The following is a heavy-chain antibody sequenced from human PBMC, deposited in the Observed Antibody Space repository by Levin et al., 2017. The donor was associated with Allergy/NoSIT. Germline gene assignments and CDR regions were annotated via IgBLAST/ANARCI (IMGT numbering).Heavy chain of an antibody. D-gene: IGHD2-15*01. Sequence: RAGGSLRLSCAASGFTFSSYGMHWVRQAPGKGLEWVAVIWYDGSNKYYADSVKGRFTISRDNSKNTLYLQMNSLRAEDTAVYYCARDRGYCSGGSCHAGMDVWGQGTTVTVSS. V-gene: IGHV3-33*01. CDR2: IWYDGSNK. CDR3: ARDRGYCSGGSCHAGMDV. CDR1: GFTFSSYG. J-gene: IGHJ6*02.